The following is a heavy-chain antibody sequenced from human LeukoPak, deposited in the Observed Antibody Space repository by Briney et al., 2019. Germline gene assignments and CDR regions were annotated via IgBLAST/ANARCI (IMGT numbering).Heavy chain of an antibody. CDR2: INPNSGGT. Sequence: ASVKVSCKASGYTFNGYYMHWVRQAHGQGLEWMGRINPNSGGTDYAQKFQGRVTMTRDTSISTAYMELSRLRSDDTAIYYCATAGLSSSWAYWGQGTLVTVSS. V-gene: IGHV1-2*06. CDR1: GYTFNGYY. J-gene: IGHJ4*02. D-gene: IGHD6-13*01. CDR3: ATAGLSSSWAY.